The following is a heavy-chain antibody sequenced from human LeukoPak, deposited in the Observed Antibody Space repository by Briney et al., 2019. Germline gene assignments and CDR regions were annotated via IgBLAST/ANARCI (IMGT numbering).Heavy chain of an antibody. D-gene: IGHD5-12*01. J-gene: IGHJ4*02. V-gene: IGHV3-21*01. CDR2: INNDGTYI. CDR3: AKDRGYSGYELDY. Sequence: GGSLRLSCAASGFIFSNSAMNWVRQAPGKGLEWVSSINNDGTYIYYAGSVKGRFTISRDNSKNTLYLQMNSLRAEDTAVYYCAKDRGYSGYELDYWGQGTLVTVSS. CDR1: GFIFSNSA.